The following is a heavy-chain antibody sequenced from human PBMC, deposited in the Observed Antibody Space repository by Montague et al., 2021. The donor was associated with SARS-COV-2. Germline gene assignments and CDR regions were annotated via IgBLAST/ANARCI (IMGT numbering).Heavy chain of an antibody. CDR3: AGAPHCGGGSCFSFDYYGLDV. CDR1: GFTFSNYW. J-gene: IGHJ6*02. Sequence: RSLSLAASGFTFSNYWWHWVRQVPGKGLVWVSRINPDGSRTTYADSVKGRFTISRDNAKNTVYLQMSGLRVEDTAVYYCAGAPHCGGGSCFSFDYYGLDVWGQGTTVSVSS. D-gene: IGHD2-15*01. CDR2: INPDGSRT. V-gene: IGHV3-74*03.